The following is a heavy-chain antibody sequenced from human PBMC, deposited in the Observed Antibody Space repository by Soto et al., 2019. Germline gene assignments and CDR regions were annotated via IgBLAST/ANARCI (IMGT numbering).Heavy chain of an antibody. CDR3: ARGYSSGYLGNWFGP. CDR1: GGSISSGDYY. V-gene: IGHV4-30-4*01. J-gene: IGHJ5*02. D-gene: IGHD3-22*01. Sequence: SETLSLTCTVSGGSISSGDYYWSWIRQPPGKGLEWIGYIFYSGNTYYNPSLKSRITISVDTSKNQFSLKLSSVTAADTAVYYCARGYSSGYLGNWFGPWGQGTLVTVSS. CDR2: IFYSGNT.